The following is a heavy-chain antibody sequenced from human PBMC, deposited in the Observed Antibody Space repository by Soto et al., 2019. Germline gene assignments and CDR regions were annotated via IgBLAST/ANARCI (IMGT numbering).Heavy chain of an antibody. CDR1: GFPFSTYG. J-gene: IGHJ5*01. V-gene: IGHV3-23*01. CDR2: IAGPGGGA. D-gene: IGHD3-3*01. CDR3: AKEEAYAYGYYDSNWYYLSLDS. Sequence: GGSLRLSCAASGFPFSTYGMSWVRQSPGKGLEWVSAIAGPGGGASYADSVQGRFTISRDDYKNTLHLQMNSLRAEDTAVYYCAKEEAYAYGYYDSNWYYLSLDSWGQGTLITVSS.